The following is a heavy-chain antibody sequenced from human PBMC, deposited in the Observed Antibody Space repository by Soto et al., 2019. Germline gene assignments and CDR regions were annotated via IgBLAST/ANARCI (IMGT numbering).Heavy chain of an antibody. Sequence: QVQLVQSGAEVKKPGASVKVSCKASGYTFITYGVSWVRQAPGQGLDWLGWISTYNGNTRYAERLQGRVTMTTDTTTNTAYMELRNLRSDDTAVYYCARGPTDYSANSANYFLDYWGQGTLVTVSS. J-gene: IGHJ4*02. CDR2: ISTYNGNT. V-gene: IGHV1-18*01. CDR3: ARGPTDYSANSANYFLDY. D-gene: IGHD3-22*01. CDR1: GYTFITYG.